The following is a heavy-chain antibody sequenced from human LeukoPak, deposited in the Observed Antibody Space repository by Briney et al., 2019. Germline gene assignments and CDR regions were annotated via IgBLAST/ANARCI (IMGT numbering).Heavy chain of an antibody. Sequence: GASVKVSCKASGYTFTVYYMHWVRQAPGQGLEWMGWINPNSGGTNYAQKFQGRVTMTRDTSISTAYMELSRLRSDDTAVYYCAREGSRSMVCGVIIRALWFDPWGQGTLVTVSS. D-gene: IGHD3-10*01. CDR1: GYTFTVYY. CDR2: INPNSGGT. J-gene: IGHJ5*02. V-gene: IGHV1-2*02. CDR3: AREGSRSMVCGVIIRALWFDP.